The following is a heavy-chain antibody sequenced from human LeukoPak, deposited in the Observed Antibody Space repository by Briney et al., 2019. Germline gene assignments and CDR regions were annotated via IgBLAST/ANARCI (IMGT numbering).Heavy chain of an antibody. D-gene: IGHD5-12*01. CDR2: ISYDGSNK. Sequence: PGGSLRLSCAASGFTFSSYGMHWVRQAPGKGLEWVAVISYDGSNKYYADSVKGRFTISRDNSKNTLYLQMNSLRAEDTAVYYCAKGKYVATIPGTFDIWGQGTMVTVSS. V-gene: IGHV3-30*18. CDR3: AKGKYVATIPGTFDI. J-gene: IGHJ3*02. CDR1: GFTFSSYG.